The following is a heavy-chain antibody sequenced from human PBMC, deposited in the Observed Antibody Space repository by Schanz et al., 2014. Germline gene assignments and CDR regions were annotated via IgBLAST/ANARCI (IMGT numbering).Heavy chain of an antibody. J-gene: IGHJ4*02. V-gene: IGHV3-23*04. CDR2: ISGSGGST. D-gene: IGHD3-22*01. CDR3: AKDPSHGDYDYYFDY. Sequence: VQLVESGGGLVKPGGSLRLSCAASGFTFNSYAMSWVRQAPGKGLEWVSGISGSGGSTYYADSVKGRFTISRDNSKNTLYLQMNSLRAEDTAVYYCAKDPSHGDYDYYFDYWGQGTLVTVSS. CDR1: GFTFNSYA.